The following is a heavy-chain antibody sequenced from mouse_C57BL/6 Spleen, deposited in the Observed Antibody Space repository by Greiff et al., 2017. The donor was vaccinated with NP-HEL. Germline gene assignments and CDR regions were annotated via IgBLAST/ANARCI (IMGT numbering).Heavy chain of an antibody. CDR2: IYPGGGYT. J-gene: IGHJ2*01. Sequence: VQLQQSGAELVRPGTSVKMSCKASGYTFTNYWIGWAKQRPGHGLEWIGDIYPGGGYTNYNENFKGKVTLTADKSSSTAYMQFSSLTSEDAAILYCARRDYDEYYFDYWGQGTTLTVSA. V-gene: IGHV1-63*01. CDR1: GYTFTNYW. CDR3: ARRDYDEYYFDY. D-gene: IGHD2-4*01.